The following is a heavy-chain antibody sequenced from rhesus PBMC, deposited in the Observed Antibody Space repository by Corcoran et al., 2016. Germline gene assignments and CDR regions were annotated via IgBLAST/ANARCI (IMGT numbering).Heavy chain of an antibody. CDR1: GYPFHAYY. J-gene: IGHJ4*01. V-gene: IGHV1-111*02. CDR2: VDPEDGEA. D-gene: IGHD4-11*01. CDR3: ATGGNHKFDY. Sequence: EVQLVQSGSEVQNPGASSNISCQVFGYPFHAYYPHWVRQAPGKGLEWMGRVDPEDGEAIHAQKFQDRVTITADTSTDTAYMELSSLRSEDTAVYYCATGGNHKFDYWGQGVLVTVSS.